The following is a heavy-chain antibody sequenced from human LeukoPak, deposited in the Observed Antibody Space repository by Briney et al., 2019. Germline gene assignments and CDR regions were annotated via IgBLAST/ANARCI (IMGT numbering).Heavy chain of an antibody. Sequence: ASVKVSCKASGYTFTGYYMNWVRQAPGQGLEWMGWINPNSGGTNYAQKFQGRVTMTRDTSISTAYMEPSRLRSDDTAVYYCARSHIVGATLSTGDFDYWGQGTLVTVSS. CDR2: INPNSGGT. CDR1: GYTFTGYY. J-gene: IGHJ4*02. CDR3: ARSHIVGATLSTGDFDY. D-gene: IGHD1-26*01. V-gene: IGHV1-2*02.